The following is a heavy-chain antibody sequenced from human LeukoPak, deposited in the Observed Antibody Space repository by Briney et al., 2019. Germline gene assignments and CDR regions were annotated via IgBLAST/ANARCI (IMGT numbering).Heavy chain of an antibody. CDR1: GGSISSYY. D-gene: IGHD3/OR15-3a*01. Sequence: SETLSLTCTVSGGSISSYYWSWIRQPAGKGLEWIGRIYSSGSTNYNPSLKSRVTISVDTSKNQFSLKLSSVTAADTAVYYCARESGDWAQGDWFDPWGQGTLVTVSS. CDR2: IYSSGST. V-gene: IGHV4-4*07. J-gene: IGHJ5*02. CDR3: ARESGDWAQGDWFDP.